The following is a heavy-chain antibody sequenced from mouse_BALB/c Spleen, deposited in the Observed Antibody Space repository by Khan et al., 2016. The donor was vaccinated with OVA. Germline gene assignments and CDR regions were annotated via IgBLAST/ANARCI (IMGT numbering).Heavy chain of an antibody. Sequence: EVELVESGGGLVKPGGSLKLSCVASGFTFSDYYMYWVRQTPEKRLDWVATISDGGIYTYYPDRVKGRFTISRDDAKNNLFLQMSSLKSEDTAMFYCVRGYYGNPFAYWGQGTLVTVSA. CDR3: VRGYYGNPFAY. CDR2: ISDGGIYT. CDR1: GFTFSDYY. J-gene: IGHJ3*01. V-gene: IGHV5-4*02. D-gene: IGHD2-1*01.